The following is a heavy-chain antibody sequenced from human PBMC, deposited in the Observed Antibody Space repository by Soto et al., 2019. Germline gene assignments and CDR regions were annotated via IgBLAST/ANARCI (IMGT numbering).Heavy chain of an antibody. Sequence: QVQLQQSGPGLVKPSQTLSLTCAISGDSVSSDSSAWSWIRQSPSRGLEWLGRTYYRSKWNNDYAVSVKSRITINPDTSKNQFSLQLYSMTPEDTAVYYCAGLSWFRGLDVWGQGIPVTVSS. D-gene: IGHD3-10*01. CDR1: GDSVSSDSSA. CDR3: AGLSWFRGLDV. J-gene: IGHJ6*02. CDR2: TYYRSKWNN. V-gene: IGHV6-1*01.